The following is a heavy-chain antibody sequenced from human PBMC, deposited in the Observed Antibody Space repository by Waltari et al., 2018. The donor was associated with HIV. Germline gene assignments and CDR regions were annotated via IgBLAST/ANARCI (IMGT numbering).Heavy chain of an antibody. D-gene: IGHD3-16*01. Sequence: QVQLVESGGGVVQPGRSLRLSCAASGFTFSSYAMHWVRQAPGKGRGWVAVISNDGSNNYYADSVKGRFTISRDNAKNTLYRQMNSLRAEDTAVYYCARDGGGRAFDIWGQGTMVTVSS. J-gene: IGHJ3*02. CDR2: ISNDGSNN. CDR3: ARDGGGRAFDI. CDR1: GFTFSSYA. V-gene: IGHV3-30*04.